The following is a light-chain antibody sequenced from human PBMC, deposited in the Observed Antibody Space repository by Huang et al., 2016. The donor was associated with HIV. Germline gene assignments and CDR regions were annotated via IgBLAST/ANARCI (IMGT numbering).Light chain of an antibody. CDR1: QSLSRY. Sequence: IILTQSPATLSLSPGERASLSCRASQSLSRYVAWYQHKPGQAPRLLIYDGSNRASGIPARVSGSGSGTDFTLTISSLEPEDFAVYYCQQRSNWGGAFGPGTKVEI. J-gene: IGKJ3*01. CDR2: DGS. CDR3: QQRSNWGGA. V-gene: IGKV3-11*01.